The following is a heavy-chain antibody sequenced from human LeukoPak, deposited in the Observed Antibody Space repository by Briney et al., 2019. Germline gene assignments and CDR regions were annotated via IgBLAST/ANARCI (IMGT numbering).Heavy chain of an antibody. J-gene: IGHJ4*02. D-gene: IGHD3-10*01. CDR2: INPSGGST. CDR1: GYTFTSYY. V-gene: IGHV1-46*01. CDR3: AREINYYGSGSYDTNDY. Sequence: EASVKVSCKASGYTFTSYYMHWVRQAPGQGLEWMGIINPSGGSTIYAQKFQGRVTMTRDTSISTAYMELSRLRSDDTAVYYCAREINYYGSGSYDTNDYWGQGTLVTVSS.